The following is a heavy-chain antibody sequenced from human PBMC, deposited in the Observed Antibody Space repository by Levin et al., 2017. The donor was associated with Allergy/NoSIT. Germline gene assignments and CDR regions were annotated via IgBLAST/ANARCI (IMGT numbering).Heavy chain of an antibody. D-gene: IGHD1-1*01. CDR1: GDSVSSNTVA. CDR2: TYYRSTWYH. CDR3: ARDRYPTTNWDGYVLDL. Sequence: SETLSLTCAISGDSVSSNTVAWNWIRQSPSRGLEWLGRTYYRSTWYHDYAESVKSRITINPDTSKNQFSLQLNSVSPEDTAVYYCARDRYPTTNWDGYVLDLWGQGSMVTVSS. V-gene: IGHV6-1*01. J-gene: IGHJ3*01.